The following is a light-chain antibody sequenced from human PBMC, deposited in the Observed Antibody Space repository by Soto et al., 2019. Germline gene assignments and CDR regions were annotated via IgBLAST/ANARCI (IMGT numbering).Light chain of an antibody. CDR3: SSYTSSSTLYVV. V-gene: IGLV2-14*01. CDR1: SSDVGGYNY. J-gene: IGLJ2*01. Sequence: QSALTQPASVSGSPGQSITISCTGTSSDVGGYNYVSWYQQHPGKAPTLMIYDVSNRPSGVSNRFSGSKSGHTASLTISGLQAEDEADYYCSSYTSSSTLYVVFGGGTKLTVL. CDR2: DVS.